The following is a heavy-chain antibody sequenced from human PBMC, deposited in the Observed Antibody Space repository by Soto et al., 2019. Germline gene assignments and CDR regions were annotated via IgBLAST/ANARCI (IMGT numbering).Heavy chain of an antibody. J-gene: IGHJ4*02. CDR1: GFTFDDYA. Sequence: SLRLSCAASGFTFDDYAMHWVRQAPGKGLEWVSGISWNSGSIGYADSVKGRFTISRDNAKNSLYLQMNSLRAEDTALYYCXKDLHPGIAVAGTFFNYWGQGTLVTVSS. CDR3: XKDLHPGIAVAGTFFNY. CDR2: ISWNSGSI. V-gene: IGHV3-9*01. D-gene: IGHD6-19*01.